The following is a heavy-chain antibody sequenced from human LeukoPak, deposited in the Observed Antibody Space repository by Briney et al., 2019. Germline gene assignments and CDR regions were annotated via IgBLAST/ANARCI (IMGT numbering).Heavy chain of an antibody. J-gene: IGHJ3*02. Sequence: SETLSLTCTVSGYSISTGYYWDWIRQPPGKGLEWIGTFYHGGSTYYNPSLKSRVTISVDTSKNQFSLKLSSVTAADTAVYYCANGGGGAFDIWGQGTMVTVSS. CDR1: GYSISTGYY. V-gene: IGHV4-38-2*02. CDR3: ANGGGGAFDI. CDR2: FYHGGST. D-gene: IGHD3-10*01.